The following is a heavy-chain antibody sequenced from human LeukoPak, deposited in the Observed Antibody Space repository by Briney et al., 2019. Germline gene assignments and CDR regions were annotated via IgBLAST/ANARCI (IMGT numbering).Heavy chain of an antibody. J-gene: IGHJ4*02. V-gene: IGHV3-23*01. Sequence: GGCLRLSCAASGFTFSSCAMSRVRQAPGKGLEWVSAISGSGGSTNYADSVKGRFTISRDNSKNTLYLQMNSLRAEDTAVYYCARIRNYDILTGCLDYWGQGTLVTVSS. CDR3: ARIRNYDILTGCLDY. CDR2: ISGSGGST. D-gene: IGHD3-9*01. CDR1: GFTFSSCA.